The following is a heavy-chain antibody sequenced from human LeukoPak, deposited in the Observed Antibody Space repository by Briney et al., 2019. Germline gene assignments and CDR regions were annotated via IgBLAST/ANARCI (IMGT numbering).Heavy chain of an antibody. J-gene: IGHJ4*02. CDR2: INHSGST. Sequence: SETLSLTCAVYGGSFSGYYWSWIRQPPGKGLEWIGEINHSGSTNYNPSLKSRVTISVDTSKNQFSLKLSSVTAAGTAVYYCARGGVAVAGANSYWGQGTLVTVSS. D-gene: IGHD6-19*01. CDR1: GGSFSGYY. V-gene: IGHV4-34*01. CDR3: ARGGVAVAGANSY.